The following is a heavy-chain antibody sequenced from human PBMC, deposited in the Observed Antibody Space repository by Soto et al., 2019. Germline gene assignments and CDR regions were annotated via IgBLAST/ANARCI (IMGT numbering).Heavy chain of an antibody. J-gene: IGHJ6*02. Sequence: PSETLSLTCAVYGGSFSGYYWSWIRQPPGKGLEWIGEINHSGSTNYNPSLKSRVTISVDTSKNQFSLKLSSVTAADTAVYYCARCRIQLWANYYYYGMDVWGQGTTVTVSS. CDR2: INHSGST. V-gene: IGHV4-34*01. D-gene: IGHD5-18*01. CDR3: ARCRIQLWANYYYYGMDV. CDR1: GGSFSGYY.